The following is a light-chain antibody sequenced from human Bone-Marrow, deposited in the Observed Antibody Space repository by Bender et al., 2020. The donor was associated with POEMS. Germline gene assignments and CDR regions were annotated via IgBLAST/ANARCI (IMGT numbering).Light chain of an antibody. J-gene: IGLJ3*02. V-gene: IGLV2-14*03. CDR3: CSRAQTGTSWV. Sequence: QSALTQPASVSGFPGQSITISCSGSDSDVGRYNFVSWYQQHPGTVPKLIIFDVSNRPSGVSNRFSGSKSGNTASLTISGLQAEDEADYYCCSRAQTGTSWVFGGGTKLTVL. CDR2: DVS. CDR1: DSDVGRYNF.